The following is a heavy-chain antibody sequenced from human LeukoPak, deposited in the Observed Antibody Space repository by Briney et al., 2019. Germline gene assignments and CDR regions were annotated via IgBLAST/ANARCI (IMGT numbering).Heavy chain of an antibody. CDR1: GGSISSYY. D-gene: IGHD3-10*01. V-gene: IGHV4-59*01. CDR2: IYYSGST. J-gene: IGHJ6*02. CDR3: ARVGSSHYYYYGMDV. Sequence: SEILSLTCTVSGGSISSYYWSWIRQPPGKGLEWIGYIYYSGSTNYNPSLKSRVTISVDTSKNQFSLKLSSVTAADTAVYYCARVGSSHYYYYGMDVWGQGTTVTVSS.